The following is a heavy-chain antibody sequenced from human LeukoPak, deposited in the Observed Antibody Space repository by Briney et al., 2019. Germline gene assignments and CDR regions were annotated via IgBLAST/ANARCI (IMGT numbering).Heavy chain of an antibody. V-gene: IGHV4-34*01. CDR2: INHSGST. CDR1: GGSFSGYY. Sequence: PSETLSLTCAVYGGSFSGYYWSWIRQPPGKGLEWIGEINHSGSTNYNPSLKSRVTISVDTSKNQFSLKLSSVTAADTAVYYCARVRGYCSGGSCRKKYYFDYWGQGTLVTVSS. J-gene: IGHJ4*02. CDR3: ARVRGYCSGGSCRKKYYFDY. D-gene: IGHD2-15*01.